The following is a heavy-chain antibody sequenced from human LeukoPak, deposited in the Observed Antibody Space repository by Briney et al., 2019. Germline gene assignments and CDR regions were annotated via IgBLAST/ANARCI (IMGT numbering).Heavy chain of an antibody. J-gene: IGHJ4*02. Sequence: SETLSLTCTVSGGSISSYYWSWIRQPAGKGLEWIGRIYTSGSTNYNPSLKSRVTMSVDTSKNQFSLKLSSVTAADTAVYYCARDYYGSGSYFFDYWGQGTLVTVSS. CDR2: IYTSGST. D-gene: IGHD3-10*01. CDR1: GGSISSYY. V-gene: IGHV4-4*07. CDR3: ARDYYGSGSYFFDY.